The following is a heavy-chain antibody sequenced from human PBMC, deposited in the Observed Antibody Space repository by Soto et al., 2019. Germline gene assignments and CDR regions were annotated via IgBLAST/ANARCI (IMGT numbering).Heavy chain of an antibody. D-gene: IGHD5-12*01. CDR3: ARGLSGYSGYDYYFDY. CDR1: GGSFSGYY. Sequence: QAQLQQWGAGLLKPSETLSLTCAVYGGSFSGYYWSWIRQPPGKGLEWIGEINHSGSTNYNPSLKSRVTISVDTSKNQFSLKLSSVTAADTAVYYCARGLSGYSGYDYYFDYWGQGTLVTVSS. V-gene: IGHV4-34*01. J-gene: IGHJ4*02. CDR2: INHSGST.